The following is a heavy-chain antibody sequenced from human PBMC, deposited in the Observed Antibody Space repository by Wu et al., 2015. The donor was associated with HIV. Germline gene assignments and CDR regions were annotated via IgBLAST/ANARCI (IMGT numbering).Heavy chain of an antibody. CDR1: GYTFTSYG. V-gene: IGHV1-18*01. D-gene: IGHD3-3*01. CDR3: ARAIQPLYDFWSGIYYYYYMDV. CDR2: ISAYNGNT. Sequence: QVQLVQSGAEVKKPGASVKVSCKASGYTFTSYGISWVRQAPGQGLEWMGWISAYNGNTNYAQKLQGRVTMTTDTSTSTAYMELRSLRSDDTAVYYCARAIQPLYDFWSGIYYYYYMDVWGKGTTVTVSS. J-gene: IGHJ6*03.